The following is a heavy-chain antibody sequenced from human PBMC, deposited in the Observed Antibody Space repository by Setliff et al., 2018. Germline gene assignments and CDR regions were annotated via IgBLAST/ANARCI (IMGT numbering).Heavy chain of an antibody. CDR2: INPKTGGT. V-gene: IGHV1-2*04. CDR3: ARDPPHDFWSGYYGRGGYYYYMDV. Sequence: GASVKVSCKTSGYAFTDNYIHWVRQAPGQGLEWMGWINPKTGGTNLAQKFQGWVSMTRDTSITTAYMELSRLTSDDMAVYFCARDPPHDFWSGYYGRGGYYYYMDVWGKGTTVTVSS. D-gene: IGHD3-3*01. CDR1: GYAFTDNY. J-gene: IGHJ6*03.